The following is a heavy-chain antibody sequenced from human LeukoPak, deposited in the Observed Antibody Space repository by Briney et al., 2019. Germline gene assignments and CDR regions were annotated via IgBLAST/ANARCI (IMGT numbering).Heavy chain of an antibody. CDR1: GFTFSNYG. CDR3: AKDRPMTTPYYLDY. J-gene: IGHJ4*02. V-gene: IGHV3-23*01. CDR2: ITGSGDRT. Sequence: GGSLRLSCAASGFTFSNYGLSWVRQAPGKGLEWVSAITGSGDRTFYADSVKGRFTISRDNSKNTLFLQMSSLRAEDTAVYFCAKDRPMTTPYYLDYWGQGTLVTVSS. D-gene: IGHD4-17*01.